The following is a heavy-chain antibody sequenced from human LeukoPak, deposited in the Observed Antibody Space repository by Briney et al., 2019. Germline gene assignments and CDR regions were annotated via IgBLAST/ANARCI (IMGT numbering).Heavy chain of an antibody. D-gene: IGHD3-22*01. J-gene: IGHJ4*02. CDR2: IIPILGIA. Sequence: GASVKVSCKASGGTFSSYAISWVRQAPGQGLEWMGRIIPILGIANYAQKFQGRVTITADKSTSTAYMELSSLRSEDTAVYYCARDAQRDDSIGYYYYYFDYWGQGTLVTVSS. CDR1: GGTFSSYA. CDR3: ARDAQRDDSIGYYYYYFDY. V-gene: IGHV1-69*04.